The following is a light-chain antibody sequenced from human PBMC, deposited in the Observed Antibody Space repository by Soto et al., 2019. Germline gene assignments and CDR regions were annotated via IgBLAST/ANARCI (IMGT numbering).Light chain of an antibody. J-gene: IGKJ2*01. CDR1: QSVRNNY. V-gene: IGKV3-20*01. Sequence: EIVLTQAPDTLSLSPGERATLSCRASQSVRNNYLAWYQQKPGQAPRLLIYHASDRAIGIPDRFSGSGSGTDFTLTITRLEPEDFALFYCQQYGTFPFSFGQGTKLEIK. CDR3: QQYGTFPFS. CDR2: HAS.